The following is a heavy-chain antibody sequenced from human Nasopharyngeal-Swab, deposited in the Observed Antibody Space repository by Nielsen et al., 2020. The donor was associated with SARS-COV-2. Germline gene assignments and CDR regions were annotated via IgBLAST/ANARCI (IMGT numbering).Heavy chain of an antibody. CDR3: ARLRGSAFYYYYLDV. J-gene: IGHJ6*03. CDR2: IYPDDSDT. Sequence: GESLKISCKGSGYSFTTFWITWVRQMPGKGLEWMGIIYPDDSDTRYSPSFQGQVTFSVDKSTSTAYLQWSSLKASDTAMYYCARLRGSAFYYYYLDVWGKGTTVRLL. CDR1: GYSFTTFW. D-gene: IGHD2-15*01. V-gene: IGHV5-51*01.